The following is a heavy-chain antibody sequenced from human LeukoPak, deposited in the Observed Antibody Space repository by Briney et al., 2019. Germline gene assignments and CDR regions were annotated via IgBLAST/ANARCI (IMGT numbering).Heavy chain of an antibody. CDR3: ARYRSGYDSGAYGMDV. V-gene: IGHV5-51*01. CDR1: GYSFTDYW. D-gene: IGHD5-12*01. J-gene: IGHJ6*02. Sequence: GESLKISCKASGYSFTDYWIGWVRQMPGKGLEWMGIIYPGDSDTRYSPSFQGQVTISADKSISTAYLQWSSLKASDTAMYYCARYRSGYDSGAYGMDVWGQGTTVTVSS. CDR2: IYPGDSDT.